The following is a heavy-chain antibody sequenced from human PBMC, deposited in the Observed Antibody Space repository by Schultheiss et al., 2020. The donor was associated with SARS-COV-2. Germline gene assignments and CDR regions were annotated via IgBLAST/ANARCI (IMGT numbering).Heavy chain of an antibody. CDR3: ARVQYPLYDSSGYYYAFDI. J-gene: IGHJ3*02. CDR1: GGSISSSSYY. CDR2: IYYSGST. V-gene: IGHV4-61*05. Sequence: SQTLSLTCTVSGGSISSSSYYWGWIRQPPGKGLEWIGYIYYSGSTNYNPSLKSRVTISVDTSKNQFSLKLSSVTAADTAVYYCARVQYPLYDSSGYYYAFDIWGQGTMVTVSS. D-gene: IGHD3-22*01.